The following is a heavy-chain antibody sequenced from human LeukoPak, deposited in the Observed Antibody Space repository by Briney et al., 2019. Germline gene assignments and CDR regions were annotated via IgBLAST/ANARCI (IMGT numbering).Heavy chain of an antibody. J-gene: IGHJ3*02. D-gene: IGHD3-16*01. Sequence: KTSATLVHTCADHGGSFSGYYWSWIRQPPGWGLEWIGEINHSGRTNYNPSLKSRVTISVDTSKSQFSLKLSSVTAADTAVYYCCIYVLDAFDIWGQGTMVTVSS. CDR2: INHSGRT. CDR3: CIYVLDAFDI. CDR1: GGSFSGYY. V-gene: IGHV4-34*01.